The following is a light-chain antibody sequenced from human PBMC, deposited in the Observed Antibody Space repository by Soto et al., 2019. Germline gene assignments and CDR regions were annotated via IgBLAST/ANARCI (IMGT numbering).Light chain of an antibody. CDR1: QSISRW. CDR2: DAS. CDR3: QQYSRDST. V-gene: IGKV1-5*01. Sequence: DIQLTQSPSTLSASVGDRVTITCRASQSISRWFAWYQQKPGRAPNLLIYDASSVKSGVPSRFSGGGSGTEFTLTISSLHPDYFASYYCQQYSRDSTFGQGTKVEI. J-gene: IGKJ1*01.